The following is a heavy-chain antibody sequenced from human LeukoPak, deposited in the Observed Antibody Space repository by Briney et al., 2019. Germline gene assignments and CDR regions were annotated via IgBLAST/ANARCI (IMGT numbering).Heavy chain of an antibody. D-gene: IGHD3-10*01. J-gene: IGHJ4*02. V-gene: IGHV3-23*01. CDR2: ICGHGISI. Sequence: GGSLRLSCEASGFTFSNYAMSWVRQAPGKGLEWVSGICGHGISIYYADSVKGRFTISRDNSKSTLYLVMNSLRAEDTAVYYCAKEDGSYGSGRYYYLDYWGQGTLVTVSS. CDR3: AKEDGSYGSGRYYYLDY. CDR1: GFTFSNYA.